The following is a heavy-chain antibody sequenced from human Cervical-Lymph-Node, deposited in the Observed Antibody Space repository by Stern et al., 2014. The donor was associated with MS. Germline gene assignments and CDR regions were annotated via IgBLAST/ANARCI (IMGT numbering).Heavy chain of an antibody. CDR1: GFTFSNHA. CDR3: ARATSTTTVTTPYYGLDV. V-gene: IGHV3-30*04. D-gene: IGHD4-17*01. CDR2: ISYDGRNE. J-gene: IGHJ6*02. Sequence: QVQLVESGGGVVQPGGYLRLSCVVSGFTFSNHALHWVRQAPGKGLEWVTVISYDGRNEYYTDSVQGRFTVSRDHSKNTLYLQMTSLRPDDTAVYYCARATSTTTVTTPYYGLDVWGQGTTVTVSS.